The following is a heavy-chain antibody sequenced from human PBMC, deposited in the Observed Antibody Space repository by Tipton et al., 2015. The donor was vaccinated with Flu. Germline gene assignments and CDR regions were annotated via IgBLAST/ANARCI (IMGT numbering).Heavy chain of an antibody. J-gene: IGHJ4*02. CDR1: GGSISSGSYY. D-gene: IGHD6-13*01. Sequence: LRLSCTVSGGSISSGSYYWSWIRQPAGKGLEWIGRIYTSGSTNYNPSLKSRVTISVDTSKNQFSLKLSSVTAADTAVYYCASWLSSSWYSSYFDYWGQGTLVTVSS. V-gene: IGHV4-61*02. CDR2: IYTSGST. CDR3: ASWLSSSWYSSYFDY.